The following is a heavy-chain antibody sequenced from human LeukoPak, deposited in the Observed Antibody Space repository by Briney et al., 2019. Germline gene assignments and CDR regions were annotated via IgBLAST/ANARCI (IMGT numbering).Heavy chain of an antibody. CDR1: GFSFSYAW. J-gene: IGHJ4*02. Sequence: PGGSLRLSCAASGFSFSYAWMSWVRQAPGKGLEWVGRIKSKTDAGPTDYAAPVKGRFTISRDNAKNSLYLQMNSLRAEDTAVYYCARRSQLRYFDWLSYYFDYWGQGTLVTVSS. V-gene: IGHV3-15*01. CDR3: ARRSQLRYFDWLSYYFDY. CDR2: IKSKTDAGPT. D-gene: IGHD3-9*01.